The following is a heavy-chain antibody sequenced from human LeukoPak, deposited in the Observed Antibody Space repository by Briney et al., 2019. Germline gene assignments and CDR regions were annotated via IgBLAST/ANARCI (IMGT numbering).Heavy chain of an antibody. CDR3: ARGPIIDYGFPHQEAFDI. J-gene: IGHJ3*02. V-gene: IGHV4-61*02. CDR1: GGSISSGTYY. D-gene: IGHD4-17*01. CDR2: IYTSGST. Sequence: PSETLSLTCSVSGGSISSGTYYWSWIRQPAGKGLEWIGLIYTSGSTDYNPSLKSRVTISVDTSKNQFSLKLSSVTAADTAVYYCARGPIIDYGFPHQEAFDIWGQGTMVTVSS.